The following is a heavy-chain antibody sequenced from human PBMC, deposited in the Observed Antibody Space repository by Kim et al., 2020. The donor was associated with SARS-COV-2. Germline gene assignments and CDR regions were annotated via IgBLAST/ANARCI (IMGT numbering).Heavy chain of an antibody. CDR1: GGSISSGGYY. J-gene: IGHJ4*02. V-gene: IGHV4-31*03. D-gene: IGHD3-3*01. CDR2: IYYSGST. Sequence: SETLSLTCTVSGGSISSGGYYWSWIRQHPGKGLEWIGYIYYSGSTYYNPSLKSRVTISVDTSKNQFSLKLSSVTAADTAVYYCAGAATIFGVVISYFDYWGQGTLVTVSS. CDR3: AGAATIFGVVISYFDY.